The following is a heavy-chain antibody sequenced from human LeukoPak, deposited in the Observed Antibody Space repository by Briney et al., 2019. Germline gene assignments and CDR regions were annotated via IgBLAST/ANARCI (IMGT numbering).Heavy chain of an antibody. J-gene: IGHJ6*03. CDR1: GFTFDDYA. V-gene: IGHV3-30*02. CDR3: AKAPSNYYYYYMDV. Sequence: PGRSLRLSCAASGFTFDDYAMHWVRQAPGKGLEWVAFIWYDGSNKYYADSVKGRFTISRDNSKNTLYLQMNSLRAEDTAVYYCAKAPSNYYYYYMDVWGKGTTVTVSS. CDR2: IWYDGSNK.